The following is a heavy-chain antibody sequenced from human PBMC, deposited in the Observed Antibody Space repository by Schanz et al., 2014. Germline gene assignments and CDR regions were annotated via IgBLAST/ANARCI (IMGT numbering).Heavy chain of an antibody. CDR1: GFSFQEYA. D-gene: IGHD6-13*01. CDR3: ARDSGSSSWYPSDY. J-gene: IGHJ4*02. V-gene: IGHV3-9*01. CDR2: IAWNSAGI. Sequence: EVQLVESGGGLVQPGRSLRLSCAGSGFSFQEYAMHWVRQAPGKGLEWVSGIAWNSAGIGYVDSVKGRFTISRDNAKNSLYQQMNSLRAEDTALYYCARDSGSSSWYPSDYWGQGTLVTVSS.